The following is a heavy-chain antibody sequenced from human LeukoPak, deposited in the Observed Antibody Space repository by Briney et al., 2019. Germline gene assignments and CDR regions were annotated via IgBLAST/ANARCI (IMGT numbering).Heavy chain of an antibody. CDR3: ARGSGSYPVIRGRVNFDY. CDR1: GGSFSGYY. V-gene: IGHV4-34*01. D-gene: IGHD1-26*01. CDR2: INHSGST. J-gene: IGHJ4*02. Sequence: PSETLSLTCAVYGGSFSGYYWSWIRQPPGKGLEWIGEINHSGSTNYNPSLESRVPISVDPSKNQCSLKLSAVTAADTAVYYCARGSGSYPVIRGRVNFDYWGQGTLVTVSS.